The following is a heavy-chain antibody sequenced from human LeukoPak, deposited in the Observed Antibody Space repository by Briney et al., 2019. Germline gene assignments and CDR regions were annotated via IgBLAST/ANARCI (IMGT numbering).Heavy chain of an antibody. CDR3: VRDFRSADY. Sequence: PGGSLRLSCTASGFTFSNYCMHWVRQTPGKGLIWVSRICPGGTITNYADSVKGRFTISRDDAKNMMFLQMNSLRADDTAVYCCVRDFRSADYWGQGILVTVSS. V-gene: IGHV3-74*01. CDR1: GFTFSNYC. CDR2: ICPGGTIT. J-gene: IGHJ4*02.